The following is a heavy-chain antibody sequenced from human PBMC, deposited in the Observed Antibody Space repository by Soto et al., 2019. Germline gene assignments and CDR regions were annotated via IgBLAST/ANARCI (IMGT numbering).Heavy chain of an antibody. CDR3: ARSEKSHCSSTSCYNYDYGMDV. V-gene: IGHV1-69*06. J-gene: IGHJ6*02. D-gene: IGHD2-2*02. CDR1: GGTFISYA. CDR2: IIPSFGTA. Sequence: QVQLVQSGAEVKKPGSSVKVSCKASGGTFISYAISWVRQSTGHGLEWMGGIIPSFGTANYAQKFQGRVTITADKSTSTAYMELSSLRSEDTAVYYCARSEKSHCSSTSCYNYDYGMDVLGQGTTVTVSS.